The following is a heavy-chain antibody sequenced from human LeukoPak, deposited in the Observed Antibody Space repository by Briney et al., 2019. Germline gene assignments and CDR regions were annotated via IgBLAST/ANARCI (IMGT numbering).Heavy chain of an antibody. CDR2: IHHSGST. J-gene: IGHJ4*02. V-gene: IGHV4-38-2*02. Sequence: LETLSLTCTVSGYSISSGYYCGWVRQPPEKGLEWIGSIHHSGSTYYNASVKSRITISVDTSENQVSLMLSSVSAADTAVYYCASLTVKVDYWGQGTLVTVSS. CDR1: GYSISSGYY. CDR3: ASLTVKVDY.